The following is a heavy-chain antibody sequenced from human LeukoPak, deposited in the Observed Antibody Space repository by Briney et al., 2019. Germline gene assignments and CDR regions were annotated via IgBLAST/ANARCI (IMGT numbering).Heavy chain of an antibody. Sequence: SETLSLTCTVSGGSFSSSSYYWGWIRQPPGKGLEWIGSIYYSGNTYYNPSLKSRVTISVDTSKNQFSLKLSSVTAADTAVYYCASHPLYYDPVWGQGTLVTVSS. CDR1: GGSFSSSSYY. J-gene: IGHJ4*02. D-gene: IGHD3-3*01. CDR2: IYYSGNT. V-gene: IGHV4-39*07. CDR3: ASHPLYYDPV.